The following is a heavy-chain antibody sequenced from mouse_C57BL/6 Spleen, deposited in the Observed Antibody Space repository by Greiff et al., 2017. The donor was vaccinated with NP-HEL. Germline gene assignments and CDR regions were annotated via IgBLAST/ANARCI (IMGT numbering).Heavy chain of an antibody. CDR3: ERGGGFAD. Sequence: QVQLQQPGAELVMPGASVKLSCKASGYTFTSYWMPWVKQRPGQGLEWIGEIDPSDSYTNYNQKIKGKSTLTVDKSSSTAYIQLRSLAAEDSADYYCERGGGFADWGQGTLVTVSA. CDR1: GYTFTSYW. V-gene: IGHV1-69*01. CDR2: IDPSDSYT. J-gene: IGHJ3*01.